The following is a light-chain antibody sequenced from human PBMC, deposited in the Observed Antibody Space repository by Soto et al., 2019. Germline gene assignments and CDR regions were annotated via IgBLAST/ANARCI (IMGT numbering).Light chain of an antibody. J-gene: IGKJ3*01. V-gene: IGKV1-33*01. CDR1: QDITNY. CDR2: AAS. Sequence: DLQMTQSPSSLSASVGVRVTITCQASQDITNYLYWYQQKPGKAPNLLIYAASNLETGVLSRFSGRVSGTHFTFSISCLHPEVMAEYYCQQYDILRVTCRPGTEVDIK. CDR3: QQYDILRVT.